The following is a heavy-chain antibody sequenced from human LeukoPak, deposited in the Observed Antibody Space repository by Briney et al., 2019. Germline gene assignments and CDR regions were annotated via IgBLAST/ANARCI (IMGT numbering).Heavy chain of an antibody. CDR1: GYTLTELS. CDR3: ATGFGIVATTGFDY. CDR2: FDPEDGET. D-gene: IGHD5-12*01. J-gene: IGHJ4*02. V-gene: IGHV1-24*01. Sequence: GASVKVSCKVSGYTLTELSMHWVRQAPGKGLEWMGGFDPEDGETIYAQKFQGRVTMTEDTSTDTAYMELSSLRSEDTAVYYCATGFGIVATTGFDYWGQGTLVTVSS.